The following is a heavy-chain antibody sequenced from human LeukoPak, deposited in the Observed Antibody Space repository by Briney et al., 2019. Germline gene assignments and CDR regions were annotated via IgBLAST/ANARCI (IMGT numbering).Heavy chain of an antibody. CDR2: IRYDGSNK. Sequence: PGGSLRLSCAASGFTFSSYGMHWVRQAPGKGLEWVAFIRYDGSNKYYADSVKGRFTISRDNSKNTLYLQMNSLRAEDTAVYYCAKDTRRGEYHLHYWGQGTLVTVSS. V-gene: IGHV3-30*02. CDR1: GFTFSSYG. D-gene: IGHD2-2*01. J-gene: IGHJ4*02. CDR3: AKDTRRGEYHLHY.